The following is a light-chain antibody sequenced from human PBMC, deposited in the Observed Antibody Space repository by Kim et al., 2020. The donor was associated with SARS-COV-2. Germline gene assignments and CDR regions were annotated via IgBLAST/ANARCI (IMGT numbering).Light chain of an antibody. CDR3: QQYGSSPLYR. CDR1: QSVSSNY. Sequence: EIVLTQSPGTLSVSPGERATLSCRASQSVSSNYLAWYQQKPGQAPRLLIYGASTRATGIPDRFSGSGSGTDFTLTISRLEPEDFAVYYCQQYGSSPLYRFGQGTKVEIK. CDR2: GAS. J-gene: IGKJ2*03. V-gene: IGKV3-20*01.